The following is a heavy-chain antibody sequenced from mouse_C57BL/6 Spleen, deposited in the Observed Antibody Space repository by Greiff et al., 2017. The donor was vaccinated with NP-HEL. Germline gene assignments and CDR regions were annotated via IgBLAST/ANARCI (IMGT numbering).Heavy chain of an antibody. J-gene: IGHJ4*01. Sequence: EVQVVESGEGLVKPGGSLKLSCAASGFTFSSYAMSWVRQTPEKRLEWVAYISSGGDYIYYADTVKGRFTISRDNARNTLYLQMSSLKSEDTAMYYCTREGDYDVYYYAMDYWGQGTSVTVSS. V-gene: IGHV5-9-1*02. CDR3: TREGDYDVYYYAMDY. CDR2: ISSGGDYI. D-gene: IGHD2-4*01. CDR1: GFTFSSYA.